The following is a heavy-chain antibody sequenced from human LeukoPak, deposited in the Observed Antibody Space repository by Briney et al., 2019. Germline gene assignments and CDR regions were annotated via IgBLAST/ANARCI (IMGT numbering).Heavy chain of an antibody. J-gene: IGHJ6*02. V-gene: IGHV1-8*01. CDR2: MNPNSGNT. CDR3: ARTLQKQWLVRNYYYGMDV. CDR1: GYTFTSYD. D-gene: IGHD6-19*01. Sequence: ASVKVSCKASGYTFTSYDINWVRQATGQGLEWMGWMNPNSGNTGYAQKFQGRVTMTRNTSISTAYMELSSLRSEDTAVYYCARTLQKQWLVRNYYYGMDVWGQGTTVTVSS.